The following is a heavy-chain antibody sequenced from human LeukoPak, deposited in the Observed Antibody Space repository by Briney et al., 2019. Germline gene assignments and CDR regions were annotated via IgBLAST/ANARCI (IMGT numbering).Heavy chain of an antibody. CDR3: TRNPHPFCSGVHCPSDS. J-gene: IGHJ4*02. CDR2: IRSKTYSGAT. Sequence: GGSLRLSCTPSGFTFRDYSMSWFRQAPGRGLEWVSFIRSKTYSGATDYAASVRGRFVISRDDSESIAYLQMNSLKTEDTGVYYCTRNPHPFCSGVHCPSDSWGQGTLVTVSP. V-gene: IGHV3-49*03. CDR1: GFTFRDYS. D-gene: IGHD2-15*01.